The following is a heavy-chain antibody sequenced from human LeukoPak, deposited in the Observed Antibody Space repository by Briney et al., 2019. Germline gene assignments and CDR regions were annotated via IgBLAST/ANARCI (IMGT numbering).Heavy chain of an antibody. CDR1: GGTFSSYA. V-gene: IGHV1-69*04. CDR2: IIPILGIA. Sequence: SVKVSCKASGGTFSSYAISWVRQAPGQGLEWMGRIIPILGIANYAQKFQGRVTITADKSTSTAYMELSSLRSEDTAVYYCARYYMVRGHDGMDVWGQGTTVTVSS. D-gene: IGHD3-10*01. CDR3: ARYYMVRGHDGMDV. J-gene: IGHJ6*02.